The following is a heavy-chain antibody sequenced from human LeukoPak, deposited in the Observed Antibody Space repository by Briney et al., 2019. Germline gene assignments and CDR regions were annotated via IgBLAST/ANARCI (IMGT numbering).Heavy chain of an antibody. CDR3: AKVIGGGNYYTDY. D-gene: IGHD4-23*01. V-gene: IGHV3-23*01. CDR1: GFAFSSYA. Sequence: GGSLRLSCAVSGFAFSSYAVSWVRQAPGKGLEWVSAISGSGDSTYYADSVKGRFTISRDNSKNTLYLQMNSLGAEDTAVYYCAKVIGGGNYYTDYWGQGTLVTVSS. J-gene: IGHJ4*02. CDR2: ISGSGDST.